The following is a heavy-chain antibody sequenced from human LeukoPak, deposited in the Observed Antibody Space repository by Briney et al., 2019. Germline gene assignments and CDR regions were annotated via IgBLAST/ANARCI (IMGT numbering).Heavy chain of an antibody. V-gene: IGHV3-23*01. Sequence: GGSLRLSCTGSGFTFSNYEMNWVRQAPGKGLEWVSTISGSGGGTYYADSVKGRFTLSRDNSMNTLYLQMNSLRAEDTAVYYCAKDVESGRSADYWGQGTLVTVSS. CDR2: ISGSGGGT. CDR1: GFTFSNYE. CDR3: AKDVESGRSADY. D-gene: IGHD3-10*01. J-gene: IGHJ4*02.